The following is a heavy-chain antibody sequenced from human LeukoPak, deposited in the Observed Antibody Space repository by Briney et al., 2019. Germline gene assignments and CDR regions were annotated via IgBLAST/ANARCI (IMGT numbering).Heavy chain of an antibody. D-gene: IGHD3-10*01. J-gene: IGHJ4*02. CDR3: ARGSGSNSPRYLKGDF. V-gene: IGHV1-2*02. CDR1: GYNPTAYH. CDR2: INPDTGTT. Sequence: ASMKLSCKTSGYNPTAYHMHWVRQAPGQGLEWLGWINPDTGTTSLAQKFQGRVTLTRDTAISTVSIEVTRLTSDDTAIYYCARGSGSNSPRYLKGDFWGQGTLLAVSS.